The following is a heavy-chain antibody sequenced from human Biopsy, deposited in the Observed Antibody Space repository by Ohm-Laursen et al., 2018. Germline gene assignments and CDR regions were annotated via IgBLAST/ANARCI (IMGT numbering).Heavy chain of an antibody. Sequence: GTLSLTCTVSGGSISSDYWSWIRQSPGKGLEWIGYISNRGSTNYNPSLRGRVTISVDTSKNQFSLKLSSVTAADTAVFFCTRLYRLDDYWNDDPPDAFDVWGQGTRVTVSS. J-gene: IGHJ3*01. CDR1: GGSISSDY. CDR2: ISNRGST. CDR3: TRLYRLDDYWNDDPPDAFDV. V-gene: IGHV4-59*01. D-gene: IGHD3-3*01.